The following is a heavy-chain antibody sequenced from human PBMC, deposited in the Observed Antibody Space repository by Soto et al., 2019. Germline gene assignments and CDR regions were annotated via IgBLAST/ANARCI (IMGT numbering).Heavy chain of an antibody. CDR2: IYNSGGS. J-gene: IGHJ4*02. V-gene: IGHV4-30-4*01. D-gene: IGHD4-17*01. CDR1: GASVRSGDYY. Sequence: QVQLQESGPGLVKPSQTLSLTCIVSGASVRSGDYYWSCIRQAPGKGLEWIGYIYNSGGSYYNPSLKGRLTISIDTSKNQFSLKLNSVTAADTAIYFCVGTGTTDDYWGRGTLVTVSS. CDR3: VGTGTTDDY.